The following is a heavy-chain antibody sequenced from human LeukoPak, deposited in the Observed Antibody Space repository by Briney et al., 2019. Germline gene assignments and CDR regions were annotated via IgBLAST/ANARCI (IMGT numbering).Heavy chain of an antibody. J-gene: IGHJ4*02. CDR3: AKEQNRSTSCYYY. CDR2: ISGSGGST. CDR1: GFTFSSYA. Sequence: GGSLRLSCAASGFTFSSYAMSWVRQAPGKGLEWVSAISGSGGSTYYADSVKGRFTISRDNSRNTLYLQMNSLRAEDTAIYYCAKEQNRSTSCYYYWGQGTLVTVSS. V-gene: IGHV3-23*01. D-gene: IGHD2-2*01.